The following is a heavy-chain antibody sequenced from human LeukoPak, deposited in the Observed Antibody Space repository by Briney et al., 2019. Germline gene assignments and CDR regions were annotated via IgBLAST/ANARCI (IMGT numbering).Heavy chain of an antibody. V-gene: IGHV4-38-2*02. CDR1: GYSISSGYY. CDR2: IYHSGRT. Sequence: PSETLSLTCTVSGYSISSGYYWGWIRQPPGKGLEWIGSIYHSGRTFYNPSLKSRVTLSVDTSKNQFSLKLSSMTAADTAVYYCASLIYEPVTTFDYWGQGTLVTVSS. D-gene: IGHD3-3*01. J-gene: IGHJ4*02. CDR3: ASLIYEPVTTFDY.